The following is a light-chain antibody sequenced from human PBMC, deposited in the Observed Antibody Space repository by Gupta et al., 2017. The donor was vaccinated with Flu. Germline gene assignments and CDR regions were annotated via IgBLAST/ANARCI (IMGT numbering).Light chain of an antibody. CDR3: ATWDSGLNAGGV. V-gene: IGLV1-51*01. CDR2: DNN. Sequence: QSVLTQPPSVSAAPGQKVTISCSGSTSNIGNNYVSWYQQLPGTAPKLLIYDNNKRPSGIPDRFSGSKSGTSATLGITGLQTGDEADYYCATWDSGLNAGGVFGGGTKLTVL. CDR1: TSNIGNNY. J-gene: IGLJ3*02.